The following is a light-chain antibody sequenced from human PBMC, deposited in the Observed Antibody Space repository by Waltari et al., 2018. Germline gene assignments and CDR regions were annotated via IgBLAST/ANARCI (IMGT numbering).Light chain of an antibody. CDR1: RGMNVGTHT. CDR3: MIWHSSASV. Sequence: QAVLTQPSSLSASPGASASLTCTLRRGMNVGTHTIYWYRQKPGSPPQYLLRYKSDSDYQKVSGVPSHFSGSKDASANAGILLISGLQSEDEADYYCMIWHSSASVFGGGTKLTVL. J-gene: IGLJ3*02. V-gene: IGLV5-45*03. CDR2: YKSDSDY.